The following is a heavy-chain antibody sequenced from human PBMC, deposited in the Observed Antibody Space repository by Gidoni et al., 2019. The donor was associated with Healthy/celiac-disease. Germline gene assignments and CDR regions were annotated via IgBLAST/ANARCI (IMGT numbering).Heavy chain of an antibody. Sequence: QVQLPESGPGLVKPSATLSLTCPVSGGSISRYYWSWIRQPPGKGLEWIGYIYYSGSTNYNPSLKSRVTISVDTSKNQFSLKLSSVTAADTAVYYCARTGTTESWFDPWGQGTLVTVSS. CDR3: ARTGTTESWFDP. V-gene: IGHV4-59*01. J-gene: IGHJ5*02. CDR1: GGSISRYY. D-gene: IGHD1-7*01. CDR2: IYYSGST.